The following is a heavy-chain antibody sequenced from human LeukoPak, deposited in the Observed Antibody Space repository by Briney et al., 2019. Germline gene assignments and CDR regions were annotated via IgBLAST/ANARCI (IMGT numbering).Heavy chain of an antibody. V-gene: IGHV1-18*01. D-gene: IGHD3-9*01. Sequence: ASVKVSCKASGGTFSSYAISWVRQAPGQGLEWMGWISAYNGNTNYAQKLQGRVTMTTGTSTSTAYMELRSLRSDDTAVYYCARDREYFDYYGMDVWGQGTTVTVSS. J-gene: IGHJ6*02. CDR3: ARDREYFDYYGMDV. CDR2: ISAYNGNT. CDR1: GGTFSSYA.